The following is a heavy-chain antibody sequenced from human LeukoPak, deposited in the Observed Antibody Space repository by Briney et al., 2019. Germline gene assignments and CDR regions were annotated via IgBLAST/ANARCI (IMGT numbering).Heavy chain of an antibody. J-gene: IGHJ4*02. CDR2: IYPSDSDT. CDR1: EYSFATYW. D-gene: IGHD1-26*01. V-gene: IGHV5-51*01. CDR3: ARPLQGIVGATGFDY. Sequence: GESLKISCQGSEYSFATYWIAWLRQMPGKGLEWMGIIYPSDSDTRYSPSFQGQVTISADKSIKTAYLQWSSLKASDTTMYYCARPLQGIVGATGFDYWGQGTLVTVSS.